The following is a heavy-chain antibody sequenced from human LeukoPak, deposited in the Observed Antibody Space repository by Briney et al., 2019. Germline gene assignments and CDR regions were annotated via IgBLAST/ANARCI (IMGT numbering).Heavy chain of an antibody. CDR3: ARDYCGGDCYLDNWFDP. J-gene: IGHJ5*02. CDR2: IYTSGST. V-gene: IGHV4-61*02. Sequence: SETLSLTCTVSGGSIGSGSYYWSWIRQPAGKGLEWIGRIYTSGSTNYNPSLKSRVTISVDTSKNQFSLKLSSVTAADTAVYYCARDYCGGDCYLDNWFDPWGQGTLVTVSS. D-gene: IGHD2-21*01. CDR1: GGSIGSGSYY.